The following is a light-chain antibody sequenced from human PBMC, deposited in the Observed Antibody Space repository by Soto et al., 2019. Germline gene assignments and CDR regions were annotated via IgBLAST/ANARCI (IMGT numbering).Light chain of an antibody. CDR2: LGS. CDR1: QSLLHSNGNNY. V-gene: IGKV2-28*01. CDR3: VQSQQSPWT. J-gene: IGKJ1*01. Sequence: DLVMTQSPLSLPVTPGEPASISCRSSQSLLHSNGNNYLDWYLQKPGQSPQLLIYLGSNRASGVPDRFSGSGSGTDCTLKISRVKAEDVEDYYCVQSQQSPWTFGEGTKMDVK.